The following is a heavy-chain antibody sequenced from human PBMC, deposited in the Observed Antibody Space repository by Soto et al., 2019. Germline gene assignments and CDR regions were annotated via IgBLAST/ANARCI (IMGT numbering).Heavy chain of an antibody. V-gene: IGHV6-1*01. Sequence: SQTLSLTCAISGDSVSSNSAAWNWIRQSPSRGLEWLGRTYYRSKWYNDYAVSVKSRITINPDTSKNQFSLQLNSVTPEDTAVYYCARGETYYDILTGYYVGGGYYYYGMDVWGQGTTVTVSS. CDR1: GDSVSSNSAA. CDR3: ARGETYYDILTGYYVGGGYYYYGMDV. CDR2: TYYRSKWYN. D-gene: IGHD3-9*01. J-gene: IGHJ6*02.